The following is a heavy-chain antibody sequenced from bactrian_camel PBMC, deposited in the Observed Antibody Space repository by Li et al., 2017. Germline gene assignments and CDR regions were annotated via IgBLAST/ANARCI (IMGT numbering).Heavy chain of an antibody. Sequence: HVQLVESGGGSVQAGGSLRLSCTASGYAFASLCMGWFRQAPGKVREGVASIYSGGGSQYYADSVKGRFTISQNDARNTVYLQMNNLRPEDTAMYFCAKFLGLVNYDCHSGLRDISKGPRDWGQGTQVTVS. CDR3: AKFLGLVNYDCHSGLRDISKGPRD. CDR2: IYSGGGSQ. V-gene: IGHV3S1*01. CDR1: GYAFASLC. D-gene: IGHD4*01. J-gene: IGHJ4*01.